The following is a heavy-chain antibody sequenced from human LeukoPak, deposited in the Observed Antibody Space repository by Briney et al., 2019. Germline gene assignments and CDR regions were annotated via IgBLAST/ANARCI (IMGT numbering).Heavy chain of an antibody. J-gene: IGHJ5*02. Sequence: PSQTLSLTCAVSGGSISSGGYSWSWIRQPPGKGLEWIGYIYHSGSTYYNPSLKSRVTISVDRSKNQFSLKLSSVTAADTAVYYCARSRRVGWFDPWGQGTLVTVSS. CDR3: ARSRRVGWFDP. D-gene: IGHD5-24*01. V-gene: IGHV4-30-2*01. CDR1: GGSISSGGYS. CDR2: IYHSGST.